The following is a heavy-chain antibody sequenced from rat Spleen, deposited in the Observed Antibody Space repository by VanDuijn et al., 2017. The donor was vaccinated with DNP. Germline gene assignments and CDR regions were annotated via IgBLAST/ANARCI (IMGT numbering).Heavy chain of an antibody. Sequence: QVQLKESGPGLVQPSQTLSLTCTVSGFSLASYTVSWVRQPPGKGLELIAAISNSGITYYNSAPKSRLSIRRDTSKSQVFLKMNSLQTEDTAMYFCARWEGINAYWGQGTLVTVSS. CDR2: ISNSGIT. CDR3: ARWEGINAY. J-gene: IGHJ3*01. D-gene: IGHD1-11*01. CDR1: GFSLASYT. V-gene: IGHV2-6*01.